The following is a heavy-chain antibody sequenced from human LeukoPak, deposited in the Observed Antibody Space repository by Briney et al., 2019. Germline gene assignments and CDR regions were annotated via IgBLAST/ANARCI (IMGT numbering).Heavy chain of an antibody. CDR1: GFTFSDFY. Sequence: AGGSLRLSCAASGFTFSDFYMTWIRQAPGKGLECLSYISPTGSDISYADSVKGRFTTSRDNAKNSLYLQMNSLRDDDTAVYYCTRDPRLTDYWGQGTLVTVSS. V-gene: IGHV3-11*04. CDR2: ISPTGSDI. CDR3: TRDPRLTDY. J-gene: IGHJ4*02.